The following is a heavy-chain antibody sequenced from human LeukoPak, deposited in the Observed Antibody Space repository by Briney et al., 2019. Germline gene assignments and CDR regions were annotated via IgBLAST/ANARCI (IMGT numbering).Heavy chain of an antibody. CDR1: AFTFSSYS. Sequence: PGGSLRLSCAASAFTFSSYSMNWVRQAPGTGLEWVPSISSSGTYIYYADSVKGRFTISRDNAKSSLYLQMNSLRVEDTAVYYCARVPPSSGWYIFDNWGQGTLVTVSS. J-gene: IGHJ4*02. V-gene: IGHV3-21*01. D-gene: IGHD6-19*01. CDR2: ISSSGTYI. CDR3: ARVPPSSGWYIFDN.